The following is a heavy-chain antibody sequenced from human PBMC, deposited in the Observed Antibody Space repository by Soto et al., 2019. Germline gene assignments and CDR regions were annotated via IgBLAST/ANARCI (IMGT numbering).Heavy chain of an antibody. CDR1: GFIFSNNG. CDR2: MSYDGSDT. D-gene: IGHD3-10*02. J-gene: IGHJ4*02. V-gene: IGHV3-30*02. Sequence: GSLLRACLGSGFIFSNNGMHWVRQTPGKGLEWVAFMSYDGSDTFYADSVKVRFTISRDNSKNTLFLHMSNLRAEDTAMYYCTIVRVADSALDHWGQGTLVTVYS. CDR3: TIVRVADSALDH.